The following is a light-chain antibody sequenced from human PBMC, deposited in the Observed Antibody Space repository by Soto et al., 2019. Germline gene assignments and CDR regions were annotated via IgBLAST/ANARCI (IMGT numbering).Light chain of an antibody. J-gene: IGKJ2*01. CDR3: MQGTHWPPYT. Sequence: DVVMTQSPLSLPVTLGQPASISCRSSQSLVLSDGTTSLNWFQQRPGQSPGRLIYKVSNRDSGVPDRFSGSGSGTDFTLKISKVEAEDVGVYYCMQGTHWPPYTFGQGTKLEIK. CDR2: KVS. V-gene: IGKV2-30*02. CDR1: QSLVLSDGTTS.